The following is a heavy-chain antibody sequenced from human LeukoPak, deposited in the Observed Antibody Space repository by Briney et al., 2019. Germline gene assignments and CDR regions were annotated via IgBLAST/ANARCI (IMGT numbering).Heavy chain of an antibody. CDR1: GFTFSSYA. Sequence: GGSLRLSCAASGFTFSSYAMSWVRQAPGKGLEWVSAISRSAARTYYADSVKGRFTISRDNSKNTLYLQMNSLRAEDTAVYYCAKDHDSSPLFDYWGQGTLVTVSS. CDR3: AKDHDSSPLFDY. J-gene: IGHJ4*02. D-gene: IGHD3-22*01. V-gene: IGHV3-23*01. CDR2: ISRSAART.